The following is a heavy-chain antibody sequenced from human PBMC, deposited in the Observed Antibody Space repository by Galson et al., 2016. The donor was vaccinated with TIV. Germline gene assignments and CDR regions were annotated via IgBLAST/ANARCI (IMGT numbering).Heavy chain of an antibody. CDR3: TRTAMGSTRNAFDI. Sequence: SLRLSCAASGFTFGHYAVNWFRQAPGKGLEWVGFITSKTYGATKEYAASVTGRFTISRDDSRNIAYLQMNSMKTEDTAVYYCTRTAMGSTRNAFDIWGQGTVVTVSS. CDR1: GFTFGHYA. J-gene: IGHJ3*02. CDR2: ITSKTYGATK. D-gene: IGHD1-1*01. V-gene: IGHV3-49*03.